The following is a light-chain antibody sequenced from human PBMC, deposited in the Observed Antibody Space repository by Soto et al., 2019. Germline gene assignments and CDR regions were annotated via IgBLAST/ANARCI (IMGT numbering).Light chain of an antibody. J-gene: IGLJ2*01. CDR3: SSYGGTNNLL. Sequence: QSALTQPLSASGSPGQSVTISCTGTSSDVGGYKYVSWYQQHPGKAPKLMIFEVHKRPSGVPDRFSGSKSGNTASLTVSGLQAEDEADYYCSSYGGTNNLLFGGGTQLTVL. V-gene: IGLV2-8*01. CDR2: EVH. CDR1: SSDVGGYKY.